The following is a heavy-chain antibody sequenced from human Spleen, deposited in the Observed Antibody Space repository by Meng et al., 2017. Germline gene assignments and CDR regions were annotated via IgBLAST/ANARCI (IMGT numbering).Heavy chain of an antibody. D-gene: IGHD3-9*01. CDR2: INTYNGHT. J-gene: IGHJ4*02. Sequence: ASVKVSCKAAGYTFTNYAINWVRLAPGQGLEGMGWINTYNGHTKYSQNLQDRVTMTTDRSKDTAYMEQRNLRSNDTAIYYCARGILTPFDYWGQGSLVTVSS. CDR1: GYTFTNYA. CDR3: ARGILTPFDY. V-gene: IGHV1-18*01.